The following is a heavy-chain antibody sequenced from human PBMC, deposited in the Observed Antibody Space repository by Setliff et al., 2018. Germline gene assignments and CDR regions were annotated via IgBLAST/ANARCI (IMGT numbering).Heavy chain of an antibody. V-gene: IGHV1-69*05. CDR3: ARGDFYYCFYMDV. CDR1: GYTFTSYG. CDR2: IISMFGTT. J-gene: IGHJ6*03. Sequence: SVKVSCKASGYTFTSYGINWVRQAPGQGLEWMGGIISMFGTTNYAQKFQGRVTITTDKSTSTAYMELSSLRSEDTAIYYCARGDFYYCFYMDVWGKGTTVTVSS.